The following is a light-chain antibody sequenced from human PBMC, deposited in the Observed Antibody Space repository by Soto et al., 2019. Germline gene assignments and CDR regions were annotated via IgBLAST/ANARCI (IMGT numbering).Light chain of an antibody. CDR3: QHYSGWPPV. Sequence: EIVLTQSPGTLSLSQGERVSLSCRASQSVRKYLGWYQQKPGQAPRLLIYQTSARATGIPGRFSGSGSGTDFTLTISNLQSEDFALYYCQHYSGWPPVFGQGTKVDIK. CDR2: QTS. CDR1: QSVRKY. V-gene: IGKV3-15*01. J-gene: IGKJ2*01.